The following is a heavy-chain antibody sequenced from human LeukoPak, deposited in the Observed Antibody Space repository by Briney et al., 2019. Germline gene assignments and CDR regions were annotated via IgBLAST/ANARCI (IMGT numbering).Heavy chain of an antibody. CDR1: GYSFTSYW. V-gene: IGHV5-10-1*01. CDR2: IVPRDSYT. CDR3: AREWIQLWSSPYYYGMDV. J-gene: IGHJ6*02. D-gene: IGHD5-18*01. Sequence: GESLQISCQGSGYSFTSYWISWVRQMPGKGREWMGRIVPRDSYTNYSPSFQGHVTISADKSISTAYLQWSSLKASDTAMYYCAREWIQLWSSPYYYGMDVWGQGTTVTVSS.